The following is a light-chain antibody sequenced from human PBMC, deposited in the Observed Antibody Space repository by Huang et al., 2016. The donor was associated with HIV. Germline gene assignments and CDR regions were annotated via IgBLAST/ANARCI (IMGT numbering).Light chain of an antibody. V-gene: IGKV3-15*01. CDR1: QSVSSD. J-gene: IGKJ2*02. CDR2: GAS. CDR3: QQYNNGCT. Sequence: EIVMTQSPATLSVSPGERATLSCRASQSVSSDLAWYQQKPGQSPRLLIYGASTRATGIPDRFSGSGSGTEFTLTITSLQSEDFVIYYCQQYNNGCTFGQGTKLEIK.